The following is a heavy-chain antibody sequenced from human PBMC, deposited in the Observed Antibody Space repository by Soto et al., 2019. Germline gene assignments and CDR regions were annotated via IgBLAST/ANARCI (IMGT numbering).Heavy chain of an antibody. CDR2: INPNGGST. CDR1: GYTFTHYY. V-gene: IGHV1-46*01. D-gene: IGHD5-18*01. Sequence: QVQLVQSGAEVKKPGASVKVSCKASGYTFTHYYIHWVRQAPGQGLEWMGIINPNGGSTTYAQKFRAGFTMTRDTSTSTVSMELSSLRSEDSAVYYCATSVNSAMAFDYWGQGTLVTVSS. J-gene: IGHJ4*02. CDR3: ATSVNSAMAFDY.